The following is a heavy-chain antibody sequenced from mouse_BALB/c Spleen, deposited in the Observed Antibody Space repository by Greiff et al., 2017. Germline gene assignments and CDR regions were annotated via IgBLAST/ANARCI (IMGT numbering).Heavy chain of an antibody. J-gene: IGHJ3*01. CDR2: ISSGSSTI. D-gene: IGHD1-2*01. V-gene: IGHV5-17*02. CDR3: ARDEVRLFDY. CDR1: GFTFSSFG. Sequence: EVQLQESGGGLVQPGGSRKLSCAASGFTFSSFGMHWVRQAPEKGLEWVAYISSGSSTIYSADTVKGRFTISRDNPKNTLFLQMTSLRSEDTAMYYCARDEVRLFDYWGQGTLVTVSA.